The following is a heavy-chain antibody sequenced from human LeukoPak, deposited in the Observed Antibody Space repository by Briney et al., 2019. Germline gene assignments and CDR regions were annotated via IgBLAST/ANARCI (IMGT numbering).Heavy chain of an antibody. V-gene: IGHV4-59*08. D-gene: IGHD6-19*01. CDR2: IFYSGST. CDR3: ARHGDSGSGYYDY. CDR1: GGSITSYY. J-gene: IGHJ4*02. Sequence: SETLSLTRTVSGGSITSYYWSWIRQPPGKGLEWVGYIFYSGSTNYNPSLKSRVTISVDTSKNQFSLKVRSVTAADTAVYYCARHGDSGSGYYDYWGQGTLVTVSS.